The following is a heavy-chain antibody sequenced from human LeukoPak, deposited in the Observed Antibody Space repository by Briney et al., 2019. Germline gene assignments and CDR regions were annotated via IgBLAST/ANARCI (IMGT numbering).Heavy chain of an antibody. D-gene: IGHD6-6*01. Sequence: GGSLRLSCAASGFTFSSYSMNWVRQAPGKGLEWVSYISSSSSTIYYADSVKGRFTISRDNAKNSLYLQMNSLRDEDTAVYYCASFFEYSSSSRAYYYYGMDVWGQGTTVTVS. J-gene: IGHJ6*02. CDR3: ASFFEYSSSSRAYYYYGMDV. CDR2: ISSSSSTI. CDR1: GFTFSSYS. V-gene: IGHV3-48*02.